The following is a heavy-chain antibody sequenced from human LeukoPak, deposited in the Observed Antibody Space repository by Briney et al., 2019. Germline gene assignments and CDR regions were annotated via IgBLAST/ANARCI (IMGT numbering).Heavy chain of an antibody. J-gene: IGHJ5*02. CDR3: ARLPVLRYFDWLGNWFDP. CDR2: INPNSGGT. Sequence: ASVKVSCKASGYSFISYGISWVRQAPGQGLEWMGWINPNSGGTNYAQKFQGRVTMTRDTSISTAYMELSRLRSDDTAVYYCARLPVLRYFDWLGNWFDPWGQGTLVTVSS. CDR1: GYSFISYG. V-gene: IGHV1-2*02. D-gene: IGHD3-9*01.